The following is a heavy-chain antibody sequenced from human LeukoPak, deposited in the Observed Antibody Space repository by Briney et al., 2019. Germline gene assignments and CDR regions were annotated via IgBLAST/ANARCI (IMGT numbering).Heavy chain of an antibody. J-gene: IGHJ4*02. CDR2: IRSKANSYAT. Sequence: VGSLRLSCAASGFTFSGSAMHWVRQASGKGLEWVGRIRSKANSYATAYAASVKGRFIISRDDSKNTAYLQMNSLKTEDTAVYYCTRSYDILTGYWGYWGQGTLVTVSS. CDR3: TRSYDILTGYWGY. V-gene: IGHV3-73*01. D-gene: IGHD3-9*01. CDR1: GFTFSGSA.